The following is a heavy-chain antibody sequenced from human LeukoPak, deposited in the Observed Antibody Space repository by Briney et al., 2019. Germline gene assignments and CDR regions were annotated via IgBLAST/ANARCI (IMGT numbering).Heavy chain of an antibody. CDR2: ISSSSSYI. CDR3: ARDPRSGYYYGWFDY. CDR1: GFTFSSYS. D-gene: IGHD3-22*01. J-gene: IGHJ4*02. Sequence: GGSLRLSCAASGFTFSSYSMNWVRQAPGKGLEWVSSISSSSSYIYYADSVKGRSTISRDNAKNSLYLQMNSLRAEDTAVYYCARDPRSGYYYGWFDYWGQGTLVTVSS. V-gene: IGHV3-21*01.